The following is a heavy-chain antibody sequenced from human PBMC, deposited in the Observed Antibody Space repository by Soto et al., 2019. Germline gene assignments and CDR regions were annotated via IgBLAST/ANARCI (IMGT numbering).Heavy chain of an antibody. CDR1: GYTFSNFW. Sequence: GESLKISCQCSGYTFSNFWIGWVRQLPGRGLEWMGIIYPGDQETRYSPSFHGKVTIPADKSINTAYLQWNSLEASDTAFYFCARSPRSSPYFDYWGQGALVTVSS. D-gene: IGHD6-13*01. J-gene: IGHJ4*02. V-gene: IGHV5-51*01. CDR3: ARSPRSSPYFDY. CDR2: IYPGDQET.